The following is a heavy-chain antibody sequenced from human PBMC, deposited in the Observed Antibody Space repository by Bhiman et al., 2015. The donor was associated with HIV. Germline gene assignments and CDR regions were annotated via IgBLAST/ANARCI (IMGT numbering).Heavy chain of an antibody. Sequence: EEQLVESGGGLVQPGGSLRLSCAASGFTFSSYWMSWVRQLPGKGLEWVANIKQDGSEKYYVDSVKGRFTISRDNAKKALFLQMNSLRVEDTAVYYCVRDFFRGLLMDYYYGMDVWGQGTTVTVSS. V-gene: IGHV3-7*01. CDR1: GFTFSSYW. CDR2: IKQDGSEK. D-gene: IGHD2-8*01. J-gene: IGHJ6*02. CDR3: VRDFFRGLLMDYYYGMDV.